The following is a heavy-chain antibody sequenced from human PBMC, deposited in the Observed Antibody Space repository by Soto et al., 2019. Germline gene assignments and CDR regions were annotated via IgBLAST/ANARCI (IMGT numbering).Heavy chain of an antibody. CDR3: ARECAGYSSGWYQRGGFDY. V-gene: IGHV3-33*01. Sequence: QVQLVESGGGVVQPGRSLRLSCAASGFTFSSYGMHWVRQAPGKGLEWVAVIWYDASNKYYADSVKGRFTTSRDNSKNTLYLQRNSRRAEDTAVYYWARECAGYSSGWYQRGGFDYWGQGTLVTVSS. CDR2: IWYDASNK. J-gene: IGHJ4*02. CDR1: GFTFSSYG. D-gene: IGHD6-19*01.